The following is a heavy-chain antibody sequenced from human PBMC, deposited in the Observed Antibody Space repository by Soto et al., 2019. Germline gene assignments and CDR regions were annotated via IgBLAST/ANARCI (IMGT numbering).Heavy chain of an antibody. J-gene: IGHJ2*01. CDR1: GYTLINFG. CDR3: ARDRVCRTGGNCHPEWYFEY. Sequence: VQLVQSGAEVKEPGASVKVSCKASGYTLINFGITWVRQAPGQGLEWVGWISTDKGYTTYAEKFQGRVSMTADTHTNTADMDLSSLNSDDTAVYYCARDRVCRTGGNCHPEWYFEYWGRGTLVTVSS. V-gene: IGHV1-18*01. D-gene: IGHD2-8*02. CDR2: ISTDKGYT.